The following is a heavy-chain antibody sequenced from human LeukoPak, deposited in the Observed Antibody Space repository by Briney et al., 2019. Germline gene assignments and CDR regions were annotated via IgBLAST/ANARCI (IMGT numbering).Heavy chain of an antibody. CDR2: IISKSDGETT. Sequence: PGGSLRLSCAASGFSVSDAYMSWVRQTPGKRLEWIGRIISKSDGETTDYAAPVKDRFIISRDDSKGTLYLQLNSLRTDDTAVYYCLAQYYFDYWGRGTLVTVSS. CDR3: LAQYYFDY. CDR1: GFSVSDAY. V-gene: IGHV3-15*01. D-gene: IGHD5-24*01. J-gene: IGHJ4*02.